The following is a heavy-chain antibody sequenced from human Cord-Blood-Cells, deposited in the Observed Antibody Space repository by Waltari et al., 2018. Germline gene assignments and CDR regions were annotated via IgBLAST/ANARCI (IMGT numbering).Heavy chain of an antibody. CDR2: IIPILGIA. Sequence: QVQLVQSGAEVKKPGSSVKVSCRASGGTSRSYAISWVRQAPGQGLEWMGGIIPILGIANYAKKFQGRVTITADESTSTAYMELSSLRSEDTAVYYCAREMATITAFDIWGQGTMVTVSS. J-gene: IGHJ3*02. CDR1: GGTSRSYA. V-gene: IGHV1-69*04. CDR3: AREMATITAFDI. D-gene: IGHD5-12*01.